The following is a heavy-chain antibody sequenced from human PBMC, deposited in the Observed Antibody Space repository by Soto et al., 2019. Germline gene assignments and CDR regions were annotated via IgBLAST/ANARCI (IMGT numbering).Heavy chain of an antibody. CDR3: ARDAISMVRGTNNWFDP. V-gene: IGHV3-53*01. J-gene: IGHJ5*02. Sequence: EVQLVESGGGLIQPGGSLRLSCAVSGFTVSNNYMSWVRQAPGKGLEGVSVIYSGGYTAYGDSVKGRFTISRDNSKNTLYLRMNRLRAEDTAVYYCARDAISMVRGTNNWFDPWGQGTLVTVSS. CDR1: GFTVSNNY. D-gene: IGHD3-10*01. CDR2: IYSGGYT.